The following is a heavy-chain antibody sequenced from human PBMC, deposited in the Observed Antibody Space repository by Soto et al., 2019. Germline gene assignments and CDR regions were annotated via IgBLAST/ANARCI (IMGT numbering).Heavy chain of an antibody. CDR3: AGARVGATSFDY. V-gene: IGHV1-58*01. CDR1: GFTFTSSA. J-gene: IGHJ4*02. Sequence: SVKVSCKASGFTFTSSAVQWVRQARGQRLEWIGWIVVGSGNTNYAQKFQERVTITRDMSTSTAYMELSSLRSEDTAVHYCAGARVGATSFDYWGQGTLVTVSS. CDR2: IVVGSGNT. D-gene: IGHD1-26*01.